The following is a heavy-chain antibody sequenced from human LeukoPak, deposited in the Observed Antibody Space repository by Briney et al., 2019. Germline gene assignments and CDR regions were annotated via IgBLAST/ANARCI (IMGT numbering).Heavy chain of an antibody. CDR3: ARSVVGATVED. CDR2: ISSSSSYI. V-gene: IGHV3-21*01. CDR1: GFTFSSYS. J-gene: IGHJ4*02. D-gene: IGHD1-26*01. Sequence: GGSLRLSCAASGFTFSSYSMNWVRQAPGKGLEWVSSISSSSSYIYYADSVKGRCTISRDNAKNSLYLQMNSLRAEDTAVYYCARSVVGATVEDWGQGTLVTVSS.